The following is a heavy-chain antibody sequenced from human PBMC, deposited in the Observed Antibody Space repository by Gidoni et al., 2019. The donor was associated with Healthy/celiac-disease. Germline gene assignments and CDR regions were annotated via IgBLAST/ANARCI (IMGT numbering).Heavy chain of an antibody. CDR1: GGTFSSYT. CDR2: IIPILGIA. V-gene: IGHV1-69*02. J-gene: IGHJ4*02. CDR3: ARAVVGAPTDFDY. Sequence: QVQLVQSGAEVKKHGSSVKVSCKATGGTFSSYTISWVRQAPGQGLEWLGRIIPILGIANYAQKFQGRVTITADKSTRTAYMELSSLRSEDTAVYYCARAVVGAPTDFDYWGQGTLVTVSS. D-gene: IGHD1-26*01.